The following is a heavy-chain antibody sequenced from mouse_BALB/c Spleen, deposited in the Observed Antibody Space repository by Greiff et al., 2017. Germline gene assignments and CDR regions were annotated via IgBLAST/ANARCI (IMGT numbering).Heavy chain of an antibody. CDR2: IWSGGST. V-gene: IGHV2-4-1*01. CDR1: GFSLTSYG. CDR3: ARSYDYDGVHAMDY. J-gene: IGHJ4*01. D-gene: IGHD2-4*01. Sequence: VQLQQSGPGLVQPSQSLSITCTVSGFSLTSYGVHWVRQSPGKGLEWLGVIWSGGSTDYNAAFISRLSISKDNSKSQVFFKMYSLQADDTAIYYCARSYDYDGVHAMDYWGQGTSVTVSS.